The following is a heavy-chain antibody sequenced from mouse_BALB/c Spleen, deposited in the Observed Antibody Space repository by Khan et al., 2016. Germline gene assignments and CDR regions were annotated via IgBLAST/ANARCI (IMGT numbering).Heavy chain of an antibody. D-gene: IGHD1-1*01. V-gene: IGHV1-18*01. Sequence: VQLKQSDPDLVKPGASVKISCKASGYSFTAYYMYWVKQSHGKSLEWIGRINPNNGATTFNQKFTGKAILTVDKSSNTAYMELRSLASEDSAVYYCAREYYVNWGQGTTLTVSS. CDR1: GYSFTAYY. CDR3: AREYYVN. CDR2: INPNNGAT. J-gene: IGHJ2*01.